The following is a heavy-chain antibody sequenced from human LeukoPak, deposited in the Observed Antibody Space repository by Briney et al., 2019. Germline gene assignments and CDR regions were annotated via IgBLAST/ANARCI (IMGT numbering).Heavy chain of an antibody. CDR2: IKQDGSEK. V-gene: IGHV3-7*01. D-gene: IGHD2-21*01. CDR3: ARIGEGGDPYFDY. J-gene: IGHJ4*02. CDR1: GFTFSSYW. Sequence: GGSLRLSCAASGFTFSSYWMSWVRQAPGKGLEWVANIKQDGSEKYYVDSVKGRFTISRDNAKNSLYLQMNSLRAEDTAVYHCARIGEGGDPYFDYWGQGALVTVSS.